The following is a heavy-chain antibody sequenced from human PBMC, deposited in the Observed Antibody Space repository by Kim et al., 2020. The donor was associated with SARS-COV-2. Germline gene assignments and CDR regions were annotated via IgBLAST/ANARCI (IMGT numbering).Heavy chain of an antibody. V-gene: IGHV4-4*02. CDR2: IYHSGST. J-gene: IGHJ3*02. CDR3: ARVKSRFAYCGGDCYNSAFDI. CDR1: GGSISSSNW. D-gene: IGHD2-21*01. Sequence: SETLSLTCAVSGGSISSSNWWSWVRQPPGKGLEWIGEIYHSGSTNYNPSLKSRVTISVDKSKNQFSLKLSSVTAADTAVYYCARVKSRFAYCGGDCYNSAFDIWGQGTMVTVSS.